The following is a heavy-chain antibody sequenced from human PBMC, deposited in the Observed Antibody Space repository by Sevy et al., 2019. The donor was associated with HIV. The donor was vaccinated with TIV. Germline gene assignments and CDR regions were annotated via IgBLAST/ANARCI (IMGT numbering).Heavy chain of an antibody. V-gene: IGHV3-74*01. CDR3: AKSDTIFGVVITRLNYYGMDV. Sequence: GGSLRLSCAASGFTFSSYWMHWVRQAPGKGLVWVSRINSDGSSTSYADSVKGRFTISRDNAKNTLYLQMNSLRAEDTAVYYCAKSDTIFGVVITRLNYYGMDVWGQGTTVTVSS. CDR2: INSDGSST. CDR1: GFTFSSYW. D-gene: IGHD3-3*01. J-gene: IGHJ6*02.